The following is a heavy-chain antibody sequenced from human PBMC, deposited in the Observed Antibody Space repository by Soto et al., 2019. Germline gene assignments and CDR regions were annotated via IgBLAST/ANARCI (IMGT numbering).Heavy chain of an antibody. CDR1: GFTFSSYW. D-gene: IGHD3-10*01. Sequence: GGSLRLSCAASGFTFSSYWMSWVRQAPGKGLEWVANIKQDGSEKYYVDSVKGRFTISRDNAKNSLYLQMNSLRAEDTAVYYCAREIVTMVLTGMDVWGKGTTVTVSS. CDR3: AREIVTMVLTGMDV. CDR2: IKQDGSEK. J-gene: IGHJ6*03. V-gene: IGHV3-7*01.